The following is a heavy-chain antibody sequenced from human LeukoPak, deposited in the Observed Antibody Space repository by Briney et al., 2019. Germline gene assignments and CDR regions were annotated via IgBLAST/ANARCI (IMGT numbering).Heavy chain of an antibody. CDR1: GFSLSTSGVG. Sequence: SGPTLVNPTQTLTLTCTFSGFSLSTSGVGVGWIRQPPGKALEWLALIYWDDDKRYSPSLKSRLTITKDTSKNQVVLTMTNMDPVDTATYYCARAGLYDILTGYSIAYYFDYWGQGTLVTVSS. CDR3: ARAGLYDILTGYSIAYYFDY. V-gene: IGHV2-5*02. D-gene: IGHD3-9*01. CDR2: IYWDDDK. J-gene: IGHJ4*02.